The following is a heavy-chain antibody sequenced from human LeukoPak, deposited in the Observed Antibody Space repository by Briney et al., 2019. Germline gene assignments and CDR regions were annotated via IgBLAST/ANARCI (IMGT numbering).Heavy chain of an antibody. J-gene: IGHJ3*02. D-gene: IGHD5-12*01. CDR1: GYTFTSYG. CDR3: ARVLTPQGLGVGAFGI. V-gene: IGHV1-18*01. CDR2: ISAYNGNT. Sequence: GASVKVSCKASGYTFTSYGISWVRQAPGQGLEWMGWISAYNGNTNYAQKLQGRVTMTTDTSTSTAYMELRSLRSDDTAVYYCARVLTPQGLGVGAFGIWGQGTMVTVSS.